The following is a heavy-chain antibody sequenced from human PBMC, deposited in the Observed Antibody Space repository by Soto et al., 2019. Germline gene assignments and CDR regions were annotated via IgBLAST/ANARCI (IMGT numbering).Heavy chain of an antibody. V-gene: IGHV1-18*01. CDR1: GYTFTSYG. D-gene: IGHD3-10*01. J-gene: IGHJ4*02. Sequence: QVQLVQSGAEVKKPGASVKVSCKASGYTFTSYGISWVRQAPGQGLEWMGWTSAYNGNTNYAQKLQGRVTMTTDTTRSTAYMELRSLRSDDTAVYYCARGGSFTRLLWFGESGPDYFAYWGQGTLVTVSS. CDR2: TSAYNGNT. CDR3: ARGGSFTRLLWFGESGPDYFAY.